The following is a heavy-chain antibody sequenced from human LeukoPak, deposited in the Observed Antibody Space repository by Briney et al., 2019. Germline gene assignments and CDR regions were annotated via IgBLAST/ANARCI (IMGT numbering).Heavy chain of an antibody. CDR3: AREMVETYYYDSSGYYWGY. J-gene: IGHJ4*02. D-gene: IGHD3-22*01. Sequence: GASVKVSCKASGGTFSSYAISWVRQAPGQGLEWMGWISAYNGNTNYAQKLQGRVTMTTDTSTSTAYMELRSLRSDDTAVYYCAREMVETYYYDSSGYYWGYWGQGTLVTVSS. CDR1: GGTFSSYA. CDR2: ISAYNGNT. V-gene: IGHV1-18*01.